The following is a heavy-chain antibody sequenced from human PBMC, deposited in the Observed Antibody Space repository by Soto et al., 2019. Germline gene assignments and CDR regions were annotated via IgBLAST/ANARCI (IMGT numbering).Heavy chain of an antibody. Sequence: ASVKVSCKASGYTFTSYAMHWVRQAPGQRHEWMGWINAGNGNTKYSQKFKGRVTITMNTSASTVYMELYSLISEDTAVYYCAGGSLRQLPPYDYLGQGTLVTVSS. J-gene: IGHJ4*02. CDR2: INAGNGNT. CDR3: AGGSLRQLPPYDY. D-gene: IGHD2-2*01. CDR1: GYTFTSYA. V-gene: IGHV1-3*01.